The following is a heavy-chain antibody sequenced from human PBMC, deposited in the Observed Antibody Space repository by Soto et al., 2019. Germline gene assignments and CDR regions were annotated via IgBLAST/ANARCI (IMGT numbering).Heavy chain of an antibody. Sequence: QVQLVESGGGVVQPGRSLRLSCAASGFTFSSYAMHWVRQAPGKGLEWVAVISYDGSNKYYADSVKGRFTISRDNSKNTLYLKMNSLRAEDTAVYYCARVREEWLGWFDPWGQGTLVTVSS. CDR3: ARVREEWLGWFDP. CDR1: GFTFSSYA. CDR2: ISYDGSNK. V-gene: IGHV3-30-3*01. D-gene: IGHD6-19*01. J-gene: IGHJ5*02.